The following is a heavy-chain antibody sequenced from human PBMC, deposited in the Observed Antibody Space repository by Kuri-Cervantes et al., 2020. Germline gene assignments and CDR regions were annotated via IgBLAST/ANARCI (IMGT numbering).Heavy chain of an antibody. Sequence: GSLRLSCAVYGGSFSGYYWSWIRQPPGKGLEWIGEINHSGSTNYNPSLKSRVTISVDTSKNQFSLKLSSVTAADTAVYYCARVGCSGGSCKINWFDPWGQGTLVTVSS. CDR1: GGSFSGYY. V-gene: IGHV4-34*01. CDR3: ARVGCSGGSCKINWFDP. J-gene: IGHJ5*02. D-gene: IGHD2-15*01. CDR2: INHSGST.